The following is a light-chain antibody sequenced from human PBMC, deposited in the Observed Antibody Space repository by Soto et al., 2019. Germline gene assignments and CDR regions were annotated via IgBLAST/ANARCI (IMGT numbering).Light chain of an antibody. CDR3: QVGDNSRDHIRV. CDR1: NIAAGA. J-gene: IGLJ3*02. V-gene: IGLV3-21*02. CDR2: DEG. Sequence: SYELAQPPSVSVAPGQTARISCEGDNIAAGAVHWYQQKRPGQAPVLVVSDEGGRPSGIPERFSGSKSGNTATLTISRAEAGDEADYFCQVGDNSRDHIRVFGGGTQLTVL.